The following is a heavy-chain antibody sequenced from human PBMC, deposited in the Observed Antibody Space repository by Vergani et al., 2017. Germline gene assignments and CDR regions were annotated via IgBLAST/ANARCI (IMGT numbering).Heavy chain of an antibody. V-gene: IGHV3-49*04. D-gene: IGHD3-10*01. CDR3: VRDQVTMLRGSDALDI. J-gene: IGHJ3*02. Sequence: VQLVESGGGVVQPGRSLRLSCAASGFTFRNYAMTWVRQAPGKGLEWVGGIRSKAYGQATIYAASVKGRFTISRDDSKSIAYLQMNNLQTEDTAMYYCVRDQVTMLRGSDALDIWGQGTMVTVSS. CDR1: GFTFRNYA. CDR2: IRSKAYGQAT.